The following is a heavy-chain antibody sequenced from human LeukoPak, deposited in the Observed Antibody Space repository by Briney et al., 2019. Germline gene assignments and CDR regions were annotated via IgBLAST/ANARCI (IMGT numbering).Heavy chain of an antibody. Sequence: GESLKISCKGSGYSFTSYWIGWVRQMPGKGLEWMGIIYPGDSDTRYSPSFQGQVTISADKSISTAYLQWSSLKASDTAMHYCARLESYYYDSSGSVDYWGQGTLVTVSS. CDR1: GYSFTSYW. V-gene: IGHV5-51*01. J-gene: IGHJ4*02. CDR2: IYPGDSDT. CDR3: ARLESYYYDSSGSVDY. D-gene: IGHD3-22*01.